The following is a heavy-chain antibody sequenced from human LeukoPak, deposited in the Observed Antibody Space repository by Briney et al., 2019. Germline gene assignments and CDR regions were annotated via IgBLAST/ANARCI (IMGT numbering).Heavy chain of an antibody. V-gene: IGHV3-23*01. CDR1: GFTFSSYA. CDR3: ASRGMIVVVTTWNPDDAFDI. J-gene: IGHJ3*02. CDR2: ISGSGGST. Sequence: GGSLRLSCAASGFTFSSYAMSWVRQAPGKGLEWVSAISGSGGSTYYADSVKGRFTISRDNSKNTLYLQMNSLRAEDTAVYYCASRGMIVVVTTWNPDDAFDIWGQGTMVTVSS. D-gene: IGHD3-22*01.